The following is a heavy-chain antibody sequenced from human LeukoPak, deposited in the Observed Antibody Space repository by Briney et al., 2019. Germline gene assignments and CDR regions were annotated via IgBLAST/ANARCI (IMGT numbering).Heavy chain of an antibody. CDR1: GYTFTGYY. CDR3: ARAPLGLPFDY. V-gene: IGHV1-2*02. Sequence: ASVKVSCKASGYTFTGYYMHWVRQAPGQGLEWMAWINPNSGGTNYAQKFQGRVTMTRDTSISTAYMELSRLTSDDTAVYYCARAPLGLPFDYWGQGSLVTVPS. J-gene: IGHJ4*02. CDR2: INPNSGGT.